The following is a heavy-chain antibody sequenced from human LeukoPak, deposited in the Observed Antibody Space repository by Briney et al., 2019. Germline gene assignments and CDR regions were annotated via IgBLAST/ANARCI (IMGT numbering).Heavy chain of an antibody. CDR1: GFTFFTYN. Sequence: GGSLRLSCAASGFTFFTYNMNWVRQAPGKGLEWVASISSSSSYIYYADSVKGRFTISRDNAENSLFLQMNSLRAEDTAVYYCARSHGVVVFDYWGQGTLVTVSS. V-gene: IGHV3-21*01. D-gene: IGHD3-22*01. CDR3: ARSHGVVVFDY. J-gene: IGHJ4*02. CDR2: ISSSSSYI.